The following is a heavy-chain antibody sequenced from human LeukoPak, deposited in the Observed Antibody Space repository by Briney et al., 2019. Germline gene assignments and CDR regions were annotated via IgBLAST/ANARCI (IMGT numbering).Heavy chain of an antibody. Sequence: GGSLRLSCAVSGITLSNYGMSWVCQAPGKGLEWVAGISGSGGSTNYADSVKGRFTISRDNPKNKLYLQMNSLRAEDTAVYFCAKRGVVIRVILVGFHKEAYYFDSWGQGALVTVSS. CDR1: GITLSNYG. J-gene: IGHJ4*02. V-gene: IGHV3-23*01. D-gene: IGHD3-22*01. CDR3: AKRGVVIRVILVGFHKEAYYFDS. CDR2: ISGSGGST.